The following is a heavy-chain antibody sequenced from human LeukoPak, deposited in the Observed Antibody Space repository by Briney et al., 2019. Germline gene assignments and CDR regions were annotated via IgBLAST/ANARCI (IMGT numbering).Heavy chain of an antibody. V-gene: IGHV3-23*01. CDR1: GFTFSSFA. D-gene: IGHD4-17*01. J-gene: IGHJ5*02. CDR2: ISGGGGST. CDR3: ARDRTTVTTPIA. Sequence: GGSLRLSCAASGFTFSSFAMGWVRQAPGKGLEWVSSISGGGGSTYYADSVKGRFTISRDSSKSTLYLQMNSLRAEDTAIYYCARDRTTVTTPIAWGQGTLVTVSS.